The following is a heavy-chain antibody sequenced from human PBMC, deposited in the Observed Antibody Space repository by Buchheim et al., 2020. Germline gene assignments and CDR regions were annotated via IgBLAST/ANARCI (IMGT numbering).Heavy chain of an antibody. CDR3: ARDRGRGTYYYYGMDV. J-gene: IGHJ6*02. CDR2: IYYSGST. V-gene: IGHV4-30-4*01. CDR1: GGSISSGDYY. Sequence: QVQLQESGPGLVKPSQTLSLTCTVSGGSISSGDYYWSWIRQPPGKGLEWIGYIYYSGSTYYNPSLKSRVTIAVDTSKNPFSLKLSSVTAADTAVYYCARDRGRGTYYYYGMDVWGQGTT. D-gene: IGHD1-1*01.